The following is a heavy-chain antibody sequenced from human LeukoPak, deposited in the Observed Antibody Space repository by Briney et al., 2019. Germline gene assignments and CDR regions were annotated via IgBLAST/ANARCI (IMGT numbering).Heavy chain of an antibody. V-gene: IGHV3-21*01. CDR2: ISSSSSYI. J-gene: IGHJ4*02. CDR1: GFTFSSYS. CDR3: AGLPTVTTFYFDY. D-gene: IGHD4-17*01. Sequence: GGSLRLSCAASGFTFSSYSMNWVRQAPGEGLEWVSSISSSSSYIYYADSVKGRFTISRDNAKNSLYLQMNSLRAEDTAVYYCAGLPTVTTFYFDYWGQGTLVTVSS.